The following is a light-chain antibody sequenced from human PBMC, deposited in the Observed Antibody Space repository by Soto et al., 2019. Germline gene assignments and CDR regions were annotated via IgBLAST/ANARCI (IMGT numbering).Light chain of an antibody. CDR1: QSVSSF. J-gene: IGKJ4*01. Sequence: EIVLTQSPATLSLSPGERATLSCRASQSVSSFLAWYQQKPGQAPRLLIYDASKRATGIPTRFSGSGSGTDFTPATTSLQPEDFVVYYCQQRINWPLTFGGGAKVGIK. CDR3: QQRINWPLT. CDR2: DAS. V-gene: IGKV3-11*01.